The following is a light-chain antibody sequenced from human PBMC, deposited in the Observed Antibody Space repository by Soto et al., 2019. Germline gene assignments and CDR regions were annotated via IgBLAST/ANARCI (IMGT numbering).Light chain of an antibody. J-gene: IGKJ1*01. CDR3: QQYSSSRT. Sequence: EIWMTQSPSTLAVSPGERATLSCRAGKSISSNLAWYQLKPGQAPRLLIYGASTRATGIPARFSGSGSGTEFTLTITRLEPEDFAVYYCQQYSSSRTFGQGTKVDIK. V-gene: IGKV3-15*01. CDR2: GAS. CDR1: KSISSN.